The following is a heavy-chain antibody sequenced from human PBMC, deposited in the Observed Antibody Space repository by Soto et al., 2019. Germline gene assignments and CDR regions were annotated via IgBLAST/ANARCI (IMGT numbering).Heavy chain of an antibody. CDR2: INQGGRT. J-gene: IGHJ5*02. V-gene: IGHV4-34*01. D-gene: IGHD2-2*01. Sequence: SETLSLTWDVSGGSLSHNYWSFIRQPPGKGLEWIGQINQGGRTDYNPSLKSRVTISLDTSKSQISLTLSSVSAADTAMYYCATHCTRTNCYFMFDPWSQGALVTVSS. CDR1: GGSLSHNY. CDR3: ATHCTRTNCYFMFDP.